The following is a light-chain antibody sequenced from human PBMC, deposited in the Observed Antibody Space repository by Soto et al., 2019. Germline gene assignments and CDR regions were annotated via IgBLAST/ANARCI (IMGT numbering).Light chain of an antibody. V-gene: IGKV1-9*01. J-gene: IGKJ4*01. CDR1: QGISSY. Sequence: QIPQAEACLSASLGDRVTIPCLASQGISSYLAWYQQKPGRAPTLLLYAASTLQSAVPSGFSSSRSCTEFSLIISSLQPEDFATDYCQQLNSYPVTFGGGTKVDIK. CDR3: QQLNSYPVT. CDR2: AAS.